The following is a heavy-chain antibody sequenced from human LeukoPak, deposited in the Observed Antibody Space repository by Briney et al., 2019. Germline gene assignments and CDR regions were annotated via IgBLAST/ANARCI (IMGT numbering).Heavy chain of an antibody. Sequence: PGGSLRLSCAASGFTFSSYAMSWVRQAPGKGLEWVSAISGSGGSTYYADSVKGRFTISRDNSKNTLYLQMNSLRAEDTAVYYCAKDPDYYGSGSPHDWFDPWGQGTLVTVSS. CDR2: ISGSGGST. V-gene: IGHV3-23*01. CDR3: AKDPDYYGSGSPHDWFDP. J-gene: IGHJ5*02. D-gene: IGHD3-10*01. CDR1: GFTFSSYA.